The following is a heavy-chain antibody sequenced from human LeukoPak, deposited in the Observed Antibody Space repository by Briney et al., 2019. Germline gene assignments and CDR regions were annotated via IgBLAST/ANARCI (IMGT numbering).Heavy chain of an antibody. J-gene: IGHJ4*02. CDR3: AKDYRGVVVIFGFDY. D-gene: IGHD3-22*01. CDR2: ISGSGGST. Sequence: GGSLRLSCAASGFTFSSYAMGWVRQAPGKGLEWVSAISGSGGSTYYADSVKGRFTISRDNSKNTLYLQMNSLRAEDTAVYYCAKDYRGVVVIFGFDYWGQGTLVTVSS. V-gene: IGHV3-23*01. CDR1: GFTFSSYA.